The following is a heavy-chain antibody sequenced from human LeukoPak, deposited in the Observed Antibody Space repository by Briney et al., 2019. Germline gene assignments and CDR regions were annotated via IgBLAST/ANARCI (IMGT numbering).Heavy chain of an antibody. J-gene: IGHJ4*02. V-gene: IGHV3-30*18. CDR1: GFTFSSYG. Sequence: GRSLRLSCAASGFTFSSYGMHWVRQAPGKGLEWVAVISYDGSNKYYADSVKGRFTISRDNSKNTLYLQMNSLRAEDTAVYYCAKALGDGYNHQGIDYWGQGTLVTVSS. CDR3: AKALGDGYNHQGIDY. D-gene: IGHD5-24*01. CDR2: ISYDGSNK.